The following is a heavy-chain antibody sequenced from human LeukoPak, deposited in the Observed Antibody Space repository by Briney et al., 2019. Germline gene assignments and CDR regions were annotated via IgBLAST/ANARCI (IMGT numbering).Heavy chain of an antibody. D-gene: IGHD2-21*01. CDR3: ARPKGDGGSTAFDI. CDR2: IYYSGST. Sequence: SETLSLTCTVSGVSISSSRYYWGWIRQPPGKGLEGFGSIYYSGSTYYNPSLKSRVTISVDTYKNQFSLKLSSVTAADTAVYYCARPKGDGGSTAFDIWGQGTMVTVSS. V-gene: IGHV4-39*01. J-gene: IGHJ3*02. CDR1: GVSISSSRYY.